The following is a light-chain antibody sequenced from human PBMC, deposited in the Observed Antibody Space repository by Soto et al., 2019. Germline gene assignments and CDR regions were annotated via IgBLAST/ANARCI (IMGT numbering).Light chain of an antibody. CDR1: HDITSY. Sequence: DIQMTQSPSSLSASVGDRVTITCQASHDITSYLNWYQHKPGKAPKLLIDDASMLEAGVPSRFSGSGSGTDFTFTISRLQPEDVATYYCQKCDYLPIFGPGTTVDLK. CDR2: DAS. V-gene: IGKV1-33*01. J-gene: IGKJ3*01. CDR3: QKCDYLPI.